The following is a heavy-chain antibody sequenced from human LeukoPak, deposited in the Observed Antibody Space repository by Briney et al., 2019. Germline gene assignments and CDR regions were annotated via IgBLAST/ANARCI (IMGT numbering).Heavy chain of an antibody. J-gene: IGHJ4*02. CDR2: GSYNYGNK. Sequence: GGSLSLSCEASGVIFSSISIHWVWLGPAPGLGLEGVGSYNYGNKFYADSLVGGYAGSRANYKNTLYLQMNSLRFEDTAVYDCARDNQGDYFFDYWGQGTLVTVSS. CDR1: GVIFSSIS. D-gene: IGHD2-21*01. V-gene: IGHV3-30*03. CDR3: ARDNQGDYFFDY.